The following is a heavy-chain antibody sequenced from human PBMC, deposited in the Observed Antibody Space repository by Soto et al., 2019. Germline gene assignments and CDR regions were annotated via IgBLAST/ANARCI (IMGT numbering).Heavy chain of an antibody. CDR3: ARGDFGVVTCDY. CDR1: GYTFTGYY. J-gene: IGHJ4*02. CDR2: INPNSGGT. V-gene: IGHV1-2*04. Sequence: QVQLVQSGAEVKKPGASVKVSCKASGYTFTGYYMHWVRQAPGQGLEWMGWINPNSGGTNYAQKFQGWXXMXRXXSISTAYMELSRLRSDDTAVYYCARGDFGVVTCDYWGQGTLVTVSS. D-gene: IGHD3-3*01.